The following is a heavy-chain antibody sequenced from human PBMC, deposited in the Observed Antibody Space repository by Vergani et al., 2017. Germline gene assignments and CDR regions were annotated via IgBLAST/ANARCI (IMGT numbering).Heavy chain of an antibody. D-gene: IGHD3-22*01. CDR1: GFTFSDYY. J-gene: IGHJ6*02. CDR3: ASSGVWYYDSSGYYVDGMDV. V-gene: IGHV3-11*01. Sequence: VQLVESGGGLVQPGGSLRLSCAASGFTFSDYYMSWIRQAPGKGLEWVSYISSSGSTIYYADSVKGRFTISRDNAKNSLYLQMNSLRAEDTAVYYCASSGVWYYDSSGYYVDGMDVWGQGTTVTVSS. CDR2: ISSSGSTI.